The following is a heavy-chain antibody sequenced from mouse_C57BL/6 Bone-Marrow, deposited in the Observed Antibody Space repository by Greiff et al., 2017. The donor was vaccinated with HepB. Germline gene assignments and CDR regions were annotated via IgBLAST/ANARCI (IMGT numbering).Heavy chain of an antibody. J-gene: IGHJ1*03. CDR3: ARRDGYPWYFDV. CDR1: GYTFTSYG. D-gene: IGHD2-3*01. V-gene: IGHV1-81*01. CDR2: IYPRSGNT. Sequence: VKLMESGAELARPGASVKLSCKASGYTFTSYGISWVKQRTGQGLEWIGEIYPRSGNTYYNEKFKGKATLTADKSSSTAYMELRSLTSEDSAVYFCARRDGYPWYFDVWGTGTTVTVSS.